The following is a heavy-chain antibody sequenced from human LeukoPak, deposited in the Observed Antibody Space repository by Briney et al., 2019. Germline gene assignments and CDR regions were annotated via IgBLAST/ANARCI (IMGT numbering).Heavy chain of an antibody. CDR3: ATVGAPGTYYYGSGSSDAFDI. CDR1: GYTLTELS. CDR2: FDPEDGET. J-gene: IGHJ3*02. D-gene: IGHD3-10*01. V-gene: IGHV1-24*01. Sequence: ASVKVSCKVSGYTLTELSMHWVRQAPGKGLEWMGGFDPEDGETIYAQKFQGRVTMTEDTSTDTAYMELSSLRSEDTAVYYCATVGAPGTYYYGSGSSDAFDIWGQGTMVTVSS.